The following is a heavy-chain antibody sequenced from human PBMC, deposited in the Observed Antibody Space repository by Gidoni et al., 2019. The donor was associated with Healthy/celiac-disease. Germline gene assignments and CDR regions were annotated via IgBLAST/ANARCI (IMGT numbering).Heavy chain of an antibody. CDR2: IYYSGST. V-gene: IGHV4-59*01. Sequence: QVQLQESGPGLVKPSETLSLTCTVSGGSISSYYWSWIRQPPGKGLEWIGYIYYSGSTNYNPSLKSRVTISVDTSKNQFSLKLSSVTAADTAVYYCARDGYSNYARSSLAFDIWGQGTMVTVSS. J-gene: IGHJ3*02. CDR1: GGSISSYY. D-gene: IGHD4-4*01. CDR3: ARDGYSNYARSSLAFDI.